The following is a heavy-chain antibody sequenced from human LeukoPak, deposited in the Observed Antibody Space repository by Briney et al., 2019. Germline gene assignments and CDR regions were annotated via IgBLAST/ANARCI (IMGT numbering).Heavy chain of an antibody. V-gene: IGHV3-23*01. CDR1: GFTFSDYY. D-gene: IGHD2-15*01. CDR2: ISGSGGST. Sequence: GGSLRLSCAASGFTFSDYYMSWIRQAPGKGLEWVSAISGSGGSTYYADSVKGRFTISRDNSKNTLYLQMNSLRAEDTAVYYCAKEDQVVVVAANFDYWGQGTLVTVSS. CDR3: AKEDQVVVVAANFDY. J-gene: IGHJ4*02.